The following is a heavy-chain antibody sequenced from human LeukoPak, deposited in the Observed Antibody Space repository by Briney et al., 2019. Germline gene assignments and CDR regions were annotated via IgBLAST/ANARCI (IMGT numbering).Heavy chain of an antibody. CDR3: AKDRFVDYVSLFDY. CDR2: ISYDGSNK. D-gene: IGHD4-17*01. J-gene: IGHJ4*02. CDR1: GFTLSRYV. Sequence: GGSLRLSCAPSGFTLSRYVMHWVPPAPDKRLERLSVISYDGSNKYYAAPLKGRFTISRDNCTNTLYLQMNGLRAEDTAVYYCAKDRFVDYVSLFDYWGQGTLVTVPS. V-gene: IGHV3-30*18.